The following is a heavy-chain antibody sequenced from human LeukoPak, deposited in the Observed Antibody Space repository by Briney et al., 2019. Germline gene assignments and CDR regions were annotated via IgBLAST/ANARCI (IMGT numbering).Heavy chain of an antibody. D-gene: IGHD5-18*01. J-gene: IGHJ4*02. CDR1: GGSISSYY. CDR2: IYYSGST. Sequence: SETLSLTCTVSGGSISSYYWSWIRQPPGKGLEWIGYIYYSGSTNYNPSLKSRVTISVDPSKNQFSLKLSSVTAADTAVYYCASLSIRGYSYGSFDYWGQGTLVTVSS. CDR3: ASLSIRGYSYGSFDY. V-gene: IGHV4-59*08.